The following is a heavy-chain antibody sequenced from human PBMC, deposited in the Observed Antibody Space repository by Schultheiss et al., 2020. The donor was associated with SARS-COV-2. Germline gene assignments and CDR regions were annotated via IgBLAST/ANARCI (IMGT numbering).Heavy chain of an antibody. Sequence: GGSLRLSCAASGFTFSHYAMHWVRQAPGKGLEWVAVISYDGSNKYYADSVKGRFTVSRDNANNSLYLQMHSLRVEDTAVYYCVRDRSWWTPYNCFDLWGRGTLVTVSS. CDR1: GFTFSHYA. CDR2: ISYDGSNK. J-gene: IGHJ5*02. V-gene: IGHV3-30-3*01. D-gene: IGHD2-15*01. CDR3: VRDRSWWTPYNCFDL.